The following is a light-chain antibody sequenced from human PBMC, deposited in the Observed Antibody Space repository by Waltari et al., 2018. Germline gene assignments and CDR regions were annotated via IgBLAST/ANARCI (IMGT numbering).Light chain of an antibody. CDR1: PNDLGSYNY. J-gene: IGLJ3*02. Sequence: SALTQPRSVSGSPGQSVTISCTGTPNDLGSYNYVPWYHTHPGKAPKLIILDVTKRPPGGPDRLSGAKSGNTAALPISGLRAEDEAEYYCCSYAGSYTWVFGGGTKLT. V-gene: IGLV2-11*01. CDR2: DVT. CDR3: CSYAGSYTWV.